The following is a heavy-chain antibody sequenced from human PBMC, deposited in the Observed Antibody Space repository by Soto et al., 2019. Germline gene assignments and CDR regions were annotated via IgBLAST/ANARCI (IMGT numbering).Heavy chain of an antibody. D-gene: IGHD3-22*01. CDR3: ARAAYYYDSSGYYYHDY. CDR2: IYYSGST. J-gene: IGHJ4*02. CDR1: GGSISSSSYY. V-gene: IGHV4-39*07. Sequence: ETLSLTCTVSGGSISSSSYYWGWIRQPPGKGLEWIGSIYYSGSTNYNPSLKSRVTMSVDTSKNQFSLKLSSVTAADTAVYYCARAAYYYDSSGYYYHDYWGQGTLVTVSS.